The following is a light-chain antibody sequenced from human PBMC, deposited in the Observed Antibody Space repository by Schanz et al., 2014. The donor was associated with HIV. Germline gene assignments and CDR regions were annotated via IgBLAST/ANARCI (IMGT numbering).Light chain of an antibody. V-gene: IGKV2-30*02. CDR2: RVS. CDR1: QGLLHSDGNTH. CDR3: MQGLQTPQFT. Sequence: DVVLTQSPLSLPVSLGQTASISCRSSQGLLHSDGNTHLNWFHQRPGQSPRRLFYRVSNRDSGVPDRFSGSGSGTDFTLKISRVEAEDVGVYYCMQGLQTPQFTFGPGTKVDIK. J-gene: IGKJ3*01.